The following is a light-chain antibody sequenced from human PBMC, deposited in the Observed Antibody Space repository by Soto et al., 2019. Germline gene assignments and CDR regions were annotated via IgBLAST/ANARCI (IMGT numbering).Light chain of an antibody. CDR1: QTVXSW. V-gene: IGKV1-5*03. CDR2: KAS. Sequence: IQMTQCPSTLSGSVGDRVTITCRASQTVXSWFGWDQRKPGKAPKVLXDKASTLKRGGPSRFSGSGSGTEFTLTISSLQPDDFANYYCQHYKSDSEAFGQGTKVDIK. CDR3: QHYKSDSEA. J-gene: IGKJ1*01.